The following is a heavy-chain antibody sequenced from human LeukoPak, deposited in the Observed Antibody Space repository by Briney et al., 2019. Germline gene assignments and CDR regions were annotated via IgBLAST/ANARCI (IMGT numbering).Heavy chain of an antibody. V-gene: IGHV3-7*01. CDR2: IKQDGSEK. CDR3: ARAFRMVRGVIPFDY. D-gene: IGHD3-10*01. Sequence: GGSLRLSCAASGFTFSSYWMSWVRQAPGKGLEWVANIKQDGSEKYYVDSVKGRFTISRDNAKNSLYLQMNSLRAEDTAVYYCARAFRMVRGVIPFDYWGQGTLVTVSS. J-gene: IGHJ4*02. CDR1: GFTFSSYW.